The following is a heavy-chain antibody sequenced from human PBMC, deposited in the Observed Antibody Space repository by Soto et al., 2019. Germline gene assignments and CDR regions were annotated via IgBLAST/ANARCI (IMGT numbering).Heavy chain of an antibody. CDR1: GFTFSSYA. CDR2: ISGSGGST. J-gene: IGHJ4*02. Sequence: GGSLRLSCAASGFTFSSYAMSWVRQAPGKGLEWVSAISGSGGSTYYADSVKGRFTISRDNSKNTRYLQMNSLRDEDKAGYYCAKAGGWLQPDSDYWGQGALVTVSS. D-gene: IGHD5-12*01. V-gene: IGHV3-23*01. CDR3: AKAGGWLQPDSDY.